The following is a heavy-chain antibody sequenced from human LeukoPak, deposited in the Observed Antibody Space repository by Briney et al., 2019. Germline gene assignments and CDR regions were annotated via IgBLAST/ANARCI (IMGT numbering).Heavy chain of an antibody. CDR1: SDFFSSVTDY. V-gene: IGHV4-39*07. CDR3: AIERGEEYSSGWYKTNFFDT. CDR2: GDYSGGT. D-gene: IGHD6-19*01. Sequence: SETLSLTCTVSSDFFSSVTDYWAWIHQPPGKGLEWIASGDYSGGTYYNPSLESRVAISADMSKNQISLKLSSVTAADTALYYCAIERGEEYSSGWYKTNFFDTWGQGTRVTVSS. J-gene: IGHJ4*02.